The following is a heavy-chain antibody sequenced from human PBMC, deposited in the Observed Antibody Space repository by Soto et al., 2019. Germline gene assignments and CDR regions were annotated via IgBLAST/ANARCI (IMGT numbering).Heavy chain of an antibody. CDR2: MNPNSGNT. J-gene: IGHJ6*01. CDR1: GYTFTSYD. D-gene: IGHD6-19*01. V-gene: IGHV1-8*01. CDR3: ARVCDSGWYGDRYYDYGMDV. Sequence: ASVKVSCKASGYTFTSYDINWVRQATGQGLEWMGWMNPNSGNTGYAQKFQGRVTMTRNTSISTAYMELSSLRSEDTAVYYCARVCDSGWYGDRYYDYGMDVWGQGTTLAVTS.